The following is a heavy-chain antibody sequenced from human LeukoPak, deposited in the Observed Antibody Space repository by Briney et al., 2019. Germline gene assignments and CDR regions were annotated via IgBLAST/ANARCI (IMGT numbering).Heavy chain of an antibody. CDR1: GFTFSSYW. Sequence: GGSLRLSCAASGFTFSSYWMSWVRQAPGKGLEWVSSISSSSSYIYYADSVKGRFTISRDNAKNSLYLQMNSLRAEDTAVYYCAREEVTTSLDYWGQGTLVTVSS. J-gene: IGHJ4*02. CDR2: ISSSSSYI. D-gene: IGHD4-11*01. CDR3: AREEVTTSLDY. V-gene: IGHV3-21*01.